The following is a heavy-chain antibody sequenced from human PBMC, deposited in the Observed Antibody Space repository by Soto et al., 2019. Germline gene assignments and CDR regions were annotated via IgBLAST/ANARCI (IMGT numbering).Heavy chain of an antibody. Sequence: PSETLSLTCTVSGASISRYYWSWIRQSPGKGLEWIGYLYNTGSTIYNPSLKSRVTISVDTSKNQFSLKMNSVTAADTAVYYCARDLWDYCGVDCYPLVVWGQGTTVT. J-gene: IGHJ6*02. CDR2: LYNTGST. V-gene: IGHV4-59*01. CDR3: ARDLWDYCGVDCYPLVV. D-gene: IGHD2-21*02. CDR1: GASISRYY.